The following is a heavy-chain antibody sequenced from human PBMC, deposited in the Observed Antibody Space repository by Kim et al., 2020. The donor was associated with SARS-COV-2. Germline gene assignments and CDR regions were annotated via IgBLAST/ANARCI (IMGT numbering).Heavy chain of an antibody. D-gene: IGHD3-9*01. V-gene: IGHV1-69*04. Sequence: SVKVSCKASGGTFSSYTISWVRQAPGQGLEWMGRIIPILGIANYAQKFQGIVTITADKSTSTAYMELSSLRSEDTAVYYCARDGRDILTGYLSRGGYYYGMDVWGQGTTVTVSS. J-gene: IGHJ6*02. CDR1: GGTFSSYT. CDR2: IIPILGIA. CDR3: ARDGRDILTGYLSRGGYYYGMDV.